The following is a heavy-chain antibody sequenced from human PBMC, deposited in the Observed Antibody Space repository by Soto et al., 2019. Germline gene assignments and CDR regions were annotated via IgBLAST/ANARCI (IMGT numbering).Heavy chain of an antibody. V-gene: IGHV3-30-3*01. D-gene: IGHD4-17*01. CDR3: ASATVVTKTYYYYGMDV. J-gene: IGHJ6*02. Sequence: QVQLVESGGGVVQPGRSLRLSCAASGFTFSSYAMHWVRQAPGKGLEWVAVISYDGSNKYYADSVKGRFTISRDNSKNTLYLQMNSLRAEDTAVYYCASATVVTKTYYYYGMDVWGQGTTFTVSS. CDR1: GFTFSSYA. CDR2: ISYDGSNK.